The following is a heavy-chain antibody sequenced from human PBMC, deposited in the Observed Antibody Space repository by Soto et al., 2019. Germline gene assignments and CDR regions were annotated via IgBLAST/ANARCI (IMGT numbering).Heavy chain of an antibody. V-gene: IGHV3-33*01. CDR1: GFTFSSYG. CDR2: IWYDGSNK. D-gene: IGHD2-15*01. CDR3: ARDRGYCSGGSCYSSFYYYYGMDV. Sequence: GGSLRLSCAASGFTFSSYGMHWVRQAPGKGLEWVAVIWYDGSNKYYADSVKGRFTISRDNSKNTLYLQMNSLRAEDTAVYYCARDRGYCSGGSCYSSFYYYYGMDVWGQGTTVTVS. J-gene: IGHJ6*02.